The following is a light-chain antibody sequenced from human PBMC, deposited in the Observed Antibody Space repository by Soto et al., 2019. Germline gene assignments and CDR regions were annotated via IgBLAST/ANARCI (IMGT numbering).Light chain of an antibody. J-gene: IGKJ4*01. CDR3: QQYGGSPPT. CDR1: QSINNNY. Sequence: EIVLTQSPGTLSWSPGERATLSCRASQSINNNYLAWYQQKPGQAPRLLIYGASSRATGIPDRFSGSGSGTDCTLTISRLEPEDFAVYHCQQYGGSPPTFGGGTKVEIK. V-gene: IGKV3-20*01. CDR2: GAS.